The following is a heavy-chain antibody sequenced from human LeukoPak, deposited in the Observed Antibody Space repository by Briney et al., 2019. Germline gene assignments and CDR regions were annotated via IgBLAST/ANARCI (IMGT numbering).Heavy chain of an antibody. J-gene: IGHJ4*02. D-gene: IGHD4-17*01. CDR1: GFTFSNAW. CDR3: AKKFTGTTVISGDYFDY. Sequence: GGSLRLSCAASGFTFSNAWMNWVRQAPGKGLEWVGRIKSKTDGGTTDYAAPVKGRFTISRDDSKNTLYLQMNSLKTEDTAVYYCAKKFTGTTVISGDYFDYWGQGTLVTVPS. V-gene: IGHV3-15*07. CDR2: IKSKTDGGTT.